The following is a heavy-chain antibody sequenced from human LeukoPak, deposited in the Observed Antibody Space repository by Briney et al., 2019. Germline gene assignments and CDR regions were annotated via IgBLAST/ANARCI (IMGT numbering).Heavy chain of an antibody. CDR2: IIPILGLA. CDR1: GGTFSSYA. V-gene: IGHV1-69*10. D-gene: IGHD2-15*01. J-gene: IGHJ3*02. CDR3: ARDLYRYCSGGSCESGGGIDAFDI. Sequence: ASVKVSCKASGGTFSSYAISWVRQAPGQGLEWMGVIIPILGLANYAQKFQGRVTITADNSTSTAYMELSSLRSEDTAVYYCARDLYRYCSGGSCESGGGIDAFDIWGQGTMVTVSS.